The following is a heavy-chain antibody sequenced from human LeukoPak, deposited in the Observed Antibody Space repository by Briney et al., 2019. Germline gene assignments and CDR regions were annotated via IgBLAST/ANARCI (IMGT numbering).Heavy chain of an antibody. CDR3: ARDPSGYDNGFFDS. Sequence: GGSLRLSCATSGFTFSTYSMNWVRQAPGKGLEWVSSISSRSSHICYADSLKGRFTISRDNAKNSLHLQMNSLRAEDTAVYYCARDPSGYDNGFFDSWGQGTLVAVSS. J-gene: IGHJ4*02. CDR1: GFTFSTYS. D-gene: IGHD5-12*01. V-gene: IGHV3-21*01. CDR2: ISSRSSHI.